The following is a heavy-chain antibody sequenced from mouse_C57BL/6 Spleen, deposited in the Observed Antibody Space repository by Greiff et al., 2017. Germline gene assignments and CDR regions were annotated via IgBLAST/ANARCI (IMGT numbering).Heavy chain of an antibody. CDR1: GFTFSSYA. Sequence: EVKVVESGGGLVKPGGSLKLSCAASGFTFSSYAMSWVRQTPEKRLEWVATISDGGSYTYYPDNVKGRFTISRDNAKNNLYLQMSHLKSEDTAMYYCARDRGDSGYFDVWGTGTTVTVSS. J-gene: IGHJ1*03. V-gene: IGHV5-4*01. CDR3: ARDRGDSGYFDV. D-gene: IGHD3-1*01. CDR2: ISDGGSYT.